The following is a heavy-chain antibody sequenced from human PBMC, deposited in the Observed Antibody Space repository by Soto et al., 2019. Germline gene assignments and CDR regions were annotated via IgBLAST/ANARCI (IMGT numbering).Heavy chain of an antibody. D-gene: IGHD3-22*01. J-gene: IGHJ4*02. V-gene: IGHV1-69*13. CDR3: ARGGQAYYYDSSGYFDY. CDR1: GGTFSSYA. Sequence: SVKVSFKASGGTFSSYAISWLRQAPGQGLEWMGGIIPIFGTANYAQKFQGRVTITADESTSTAYMELSSLRSEDTAVYYCARGGQAYYYDSSGYFDYWGQGTLVTVSS. CDR2: IIPIFGTA.